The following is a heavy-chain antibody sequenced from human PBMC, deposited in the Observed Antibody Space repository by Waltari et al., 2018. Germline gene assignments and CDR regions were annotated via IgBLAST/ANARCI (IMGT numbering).Heavy chain of an antibody. D-gene: IGHD2-21*02. V-gene: IGHV3-23*01. CDR3: AKGGVVTAWDEY. CDR1: GFTFSRYG. J-gene: IGHJ4*02. CDR2: ISGGSDYI. Sequence: EVQLLESGGGLVQPGGSLRLPFAASGFTFSRYGMSWVRQAPGKGPEWVSAISGGSDYIYYADSGRGRFTISRDNSKNTLYLQMSSLKAEDTAVYYCAKGGVVTAWDEYWGQGTLVTVSS.